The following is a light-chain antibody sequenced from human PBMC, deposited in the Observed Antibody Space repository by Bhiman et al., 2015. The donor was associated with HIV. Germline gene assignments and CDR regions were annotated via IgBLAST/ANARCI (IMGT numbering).Light chain of an antibody. Sequence: SYELTQPPSVAVSPGQTASITCSGDKLGDRYAYWYQKKPGQSPVLVIYRDNTRPSGIPERFSGSNAGNTATLTITRAQVGDEADYYCQVCNINIDHLVVFGGGTKLTVL. V-gene: IGLV3-1*01. CDR3: QVCNINIDHLVV. CDR2: RDN. CDR1: KLGDRY. J-gene: IGLJ3*02.